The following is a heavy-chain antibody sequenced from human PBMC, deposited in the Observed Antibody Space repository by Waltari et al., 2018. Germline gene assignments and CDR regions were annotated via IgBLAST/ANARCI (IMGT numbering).Heavy chain of an antibody. CDR1: GGSISSSSYY. V-gene: IGHV4-39*01. CDR2: IYYSGST. D-gene: IGHD5-18*01. Sequence: QLQLQESGPGLVKPSETLSLTCTVSGGSISSSSYYWGWIRQPPGKGREWIGSIYYSGSTYYNPSLKSRVTISVDTSKNQFSLKLSSVTAADTAVYYCARPIQLRGSNWFDPWGQGTLVTVSS. J-gene: IGHJ5*02. CDR3: ARPIQLRGSNWFDP.